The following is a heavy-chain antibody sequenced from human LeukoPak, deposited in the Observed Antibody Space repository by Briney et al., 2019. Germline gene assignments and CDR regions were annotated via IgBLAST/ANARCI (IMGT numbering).Heavy chain of an antibody. CDR1: GYRFTTYW. J-gene: IGHJ4*02. CDR2: IYPGDSDT. CDR3: ARHISDCGGDCPFDS. V-gene: IGHV5-51*01. Sequence: GESLKISCKGSGYRFTTYWIGWVRQMPGKGLEWMGIIYPGDSDTRYSPSFQGQVTISADKSISTASLQWSSPKAPDTAMYYCARHISDCGGDCPFDSWGQGTLVTVSS. D-gene: IGHD2-21*02.